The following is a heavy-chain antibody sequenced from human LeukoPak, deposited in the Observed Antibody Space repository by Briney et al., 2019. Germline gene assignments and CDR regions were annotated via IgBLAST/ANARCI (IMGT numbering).Heavy chain of an antibody. J-gene: IGHJ4*02. Sequence: PGGFPRLSCAASGFTFSNYAMSWVRQAPGKGLEWVSAITGSGGGTYYADSVKGRFTISRDNSKNTLYLQMNSLRAEDTAVYYCAKWGDYDVLTGYYDPDYWGQGTLVTVSS. CDR2: ITGSGGGT. CDR3: AKWGDYDVLTGYYDPDY. V-gene: IGHV3-23*01. D-gene: IGHD3-9*01. CDR1: GFTFSNYA.